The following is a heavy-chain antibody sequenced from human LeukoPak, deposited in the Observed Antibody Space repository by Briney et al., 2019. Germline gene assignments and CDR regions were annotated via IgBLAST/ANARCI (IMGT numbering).Heavy chain of an antibody. CDR2: INPNSGDR. J-gene: IGHJ5*02. CDR1: GYTFTGYY. Sequence: ASVKVSCKASGYTFTGYYIHWVRQAPGQGLEWMGWINPNSGDRNYAQKFQGRVTMTRDTSINTAYMELSRLRSDDTAVYYCAKLGGWINWFDPWGQGTLVIVSS. V-gene: IGHV1-2*02. CDR3: AKLGGWINWFDP. D-gene: IGHD3-16*01.